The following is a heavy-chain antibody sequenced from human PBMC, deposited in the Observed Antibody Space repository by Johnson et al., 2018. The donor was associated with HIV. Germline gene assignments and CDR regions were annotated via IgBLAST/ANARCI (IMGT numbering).Heavy chain of an antibody. J-gene: IGHJ3*02. Sequence: MLLVESGGGVVQPGGSLRLSCAASGFTFSSYAMSWVRQAPGKGLEWVSAISGSGGSTYYADSVKGRFTISRDNSKNTLYLQMNSLRAEDTALYYCARVVGYKYGSAGDNDAFDIWGQGTMVTVSS. CDR3: ARVVGYKYGSAGDNDAFDI. V-gene: IGHV3-23*04. CDR1: GFTFSSYA. CDR2: ISGSGGST. D-gene: IGHD5-18*01.